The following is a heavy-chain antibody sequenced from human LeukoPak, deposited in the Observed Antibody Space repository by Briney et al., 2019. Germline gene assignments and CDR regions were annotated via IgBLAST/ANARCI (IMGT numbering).Heavy chain of an antibody. J-gene: IGHJ4*02. D-gene: IGHD6-19*01. CDR1: GYTFTGYY. V-gene: IGHV1-18*04. CDR3: ASGVRGWFFDY. CDR2: ISAYNGNT. Sequence: ASVKVSCKASGYTFTGYYIHWVRQAPGQGLEWMGWISAYNGNTNYAQKLQGRVTMTTDTSTSTAYMELRSLRSDDTAVYYCASGVRGWFFDYWGQGTLVTVSS.